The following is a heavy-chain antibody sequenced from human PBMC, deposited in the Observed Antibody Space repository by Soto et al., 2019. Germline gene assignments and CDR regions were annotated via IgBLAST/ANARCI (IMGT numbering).Heavy chain of an antibody. V-gene: IGHV3-11*01. CDR2: ISSSGSTI. D-gene: IGHD5-18*01. CDR3: ARDRTKKEDTAMVWRTPFDP. CDR1: GFTFSDYY. J-gene: IGHJ5*02. Sequence: QVQLVESGGGLVKPGGSLRLSCAASGFTFSDYYMSWIRQAPGKGLEWVSYISSSGSTIYYADSVKGRFTICRDNAKNSLYLQMNSLRAEDTAVYYCARDRTKKEDTAMVWRTPFDPWGQGTLVTVSS.